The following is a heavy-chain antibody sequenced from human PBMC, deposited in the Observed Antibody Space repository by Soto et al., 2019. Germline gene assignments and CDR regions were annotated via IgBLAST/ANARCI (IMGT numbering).Heavy chain of an antibody. CDR3: ARGAEIGYCSSTSCKPFDY. CDR1: GGSISSYY. D-gene: IGHD2-2*01. J-gene: IGHJ4*02. Sequence: QVQLQESGPGLVKPSETLSLTCTVSGGSISSYYWSWIRQPPGKGLEWIGYIYYSGSTNYNPSLRRRVTISVDTSKNQFSLKLSSVTAADTAVYYCARGAEIGYCSSTSCKPFDYWGQGTLVTVSS. V-gene: IGHV4-59*01. CDR2: IYYSGST.